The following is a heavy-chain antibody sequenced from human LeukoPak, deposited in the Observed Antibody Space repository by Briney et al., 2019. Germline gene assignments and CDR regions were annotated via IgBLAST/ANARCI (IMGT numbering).Heavy chain of an antibody. V-gene: IGHV3-20*04. CDR2: INWNGGST. Sequence: GGSLRLSCAASGFTFDDYGMSWVRQAPGKGLEWVSGINWNGGSTGYADSVKGRFTISRDNAKNSLYLQMNSLRAEDTAVYYCARVDRVMTTMTTFEFDYWGQGTLVTVSS. J-gene: IGHJ4*02. CDR1: GFTFDDYG. D-gene: IGHD4-17*01. CDR3: ARVDRVMTTMTTFEFDY.